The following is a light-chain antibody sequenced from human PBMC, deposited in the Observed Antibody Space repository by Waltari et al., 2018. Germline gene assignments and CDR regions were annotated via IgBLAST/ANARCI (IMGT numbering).Light chain of an antibody. V-gene: IGKV1-8*01. Sequence: AIRMTQSPSSFSASTGDRVTITCRASQGISSYLAWYQQKPGKAPKLLIYAASTFQSGVPSRFSGSGSGTDVTLTISCLQSEDFATDYCQQYYSYPPVTFGGGTKVEIK. J-gene: IGKJ4*01. CDR1: QGISSY. CDR3: QQYYSYPPVT. CDR2: AAS.